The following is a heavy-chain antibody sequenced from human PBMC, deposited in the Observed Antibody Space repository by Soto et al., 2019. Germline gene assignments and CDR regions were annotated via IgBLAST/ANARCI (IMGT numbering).Heavy chain of an antibody. CDR3: AHAMLYCTGGSCSTWFDS. D-gene: IGHD2-15*01. J-gene: IGHJ5*01. Sequence: QITLKESGPTLVKPTQTLTLTCTFSGFSLSTHGVGVGWIRQPAGKALEWLALIYWDDDKRYSASLNSRLTITKDTSKNQVVLTMTNVEPVDTATYYCAHAMLYCTGGSCSTWFDSWGPGTLVTVSS. CDR2: IYWDDDK. V-gene: IGHV2-5*02. CDR1: GFSLSTHGVG.